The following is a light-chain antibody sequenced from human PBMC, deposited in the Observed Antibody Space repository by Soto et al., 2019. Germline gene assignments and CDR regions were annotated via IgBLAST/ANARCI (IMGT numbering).Light chain of an antibody. V-gene: IGLV2-14*03. Sequence: QSVLTQPASVSGSPGQSITISCTGTSSDIGSYNYVSWYQQHPGKAPKLIIYDVTNRPAGISSRFSASKSGDTASLTISVLQADDEAVYFCSSYKSTSTPYVCGTGTKVPVL. CDR1: SSDIGSYNY. CDR3: SSYKSTSTPYV. CDR2: DVT. J-gene: IGLJ1*01.